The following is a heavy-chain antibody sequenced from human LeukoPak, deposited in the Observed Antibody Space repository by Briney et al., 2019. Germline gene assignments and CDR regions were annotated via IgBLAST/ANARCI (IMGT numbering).Heavy chain of an antibody. Sequence: SETLSLTCTVSGGSISSYYWSWIRQPPGKGLEWIGSISYSGSTYSNPSLKSRVTISVDTSKSQFSLKLSSVTAADTAVYYCAWGISATGRVFDYWGQGTLVTVSS. D-gene: IGHD6-13*01. V-gene: IGHV4-39*07. CDR2: ISYSGST. CDR1: GGSISSYY. CDR3: AWGISATGRVFDY. J-gene: IGHJ4*02.